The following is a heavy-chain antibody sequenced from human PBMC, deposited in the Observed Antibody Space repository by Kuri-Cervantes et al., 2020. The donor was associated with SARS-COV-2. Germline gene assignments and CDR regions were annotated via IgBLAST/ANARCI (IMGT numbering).Heavy chain of an antibody. CDR2: ISYDGSNK. D-gene: IGHD6-6*01. J-gene: IGHJ6*02. CDR1: GFTFSPYG. CDR3: AKGLGYYYGMGV. V-gene: IGHV3-30*18. Sequence: GESLKISCAASGFTFSPYGMQWVRQAPGKGLEWVAVISYDGSNKYYADSVKGRFTISRDNSKNTLYLQMNSLRAEDTAVYYCAKGLGYYYGMGVWGQGTTVTVSS.